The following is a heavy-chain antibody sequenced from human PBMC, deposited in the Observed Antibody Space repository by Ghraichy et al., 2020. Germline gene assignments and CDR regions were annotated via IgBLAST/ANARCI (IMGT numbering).Heavy chain of an antibody. CDR2: IYYTGSA. CDR1: GGYSSTYY. D-gene: IGHD1-14*01. Sequence: SETLSLTCNVSGGYSSTYYWSWIRQPPGKGLEWIGYIYYTGSANYNPSLKSRVTLSVDTSKSQFSLKMSSVTAADTAMYYCARVNHYYGTDVWGQGTTVTASS. J-gene: IGHJ6*02. V-gene: IGHV4-59*01. CDR3: ARVNHYYGTDV.